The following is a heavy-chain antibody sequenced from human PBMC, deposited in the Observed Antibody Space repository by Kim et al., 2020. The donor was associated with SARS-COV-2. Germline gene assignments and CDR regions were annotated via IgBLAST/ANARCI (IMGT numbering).Heavy chain of an antibody. D-gene: IGHD3-10*01. CDR3: ARGGPYGSESYLKYFDY. J-gene: IGHJ4*02. Sequence: TFQGRVTVTRDTSTSTVYMELSCLRSEDTAVYFCARGGPYGSESYLKYFDYWGQGTLVTVSS. V-gene: IGHV1-46*01.